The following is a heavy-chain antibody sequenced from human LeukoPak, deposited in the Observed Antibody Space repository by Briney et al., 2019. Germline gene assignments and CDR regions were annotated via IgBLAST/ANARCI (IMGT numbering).Heavy chain of an antibody. CDR3: ARRRVEMAPTSEGNWFDP. V-gene: IGHV4-59*08. D-gene: IGHD5-24*01. J-gene: IGHJ5*02. Sequence: SETLSLTCTVSGDSIGNYFWSWIRQLPGKGLEWIGPIHYRGNTNYNPSLKSRVTISVDTSKNLFSLNLSSVTAADTAVYRCARRRVEMAPTSEGNWFDPWGQGTLVTVSS. CDR2: IHYRGNT. CDR1: GDSIGNYF.